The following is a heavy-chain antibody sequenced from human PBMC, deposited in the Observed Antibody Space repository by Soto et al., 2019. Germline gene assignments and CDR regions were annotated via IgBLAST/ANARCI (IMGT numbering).Heavy chain of an antibody. CDR2: IWHDGTNK. V-gene: IGHV3-33*01. CDR1: GFTFNSFG. CDR3: ARTVLPTGQATSYYYGLDV. D-gene: IGHD1-1*01. J-gene: IGHJ6*02. Sequence: QVQLVESGGGVVKPGTSLRLSCEASGFTFNSFGMHWVRQAPGTGLEWAAMIWHDGTNKYYLYCVKGGLTISRDNSKDTLYLQMNSLRAEDTAVYFCARTVLPTGQATSYYYGLDVWGQGTTVTVSS.